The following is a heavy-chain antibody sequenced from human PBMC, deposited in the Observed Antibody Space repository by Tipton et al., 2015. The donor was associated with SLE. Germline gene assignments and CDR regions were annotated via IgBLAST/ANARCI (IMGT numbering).Heavy chain of an antibody. CDR1: GFTFSTYD. Sequence: SLRLSCAASGFTFSTYDMHWVRQAPGKGLEWVTLISYDGSDKYYADSVKGRFTISRDNSKNTVFLQMNSLRPEDTAVYYCAKSTGEWGFFDHWGQGTLVTVSS. J-gene: IGHJ4*02. V-gene: IGHV3-30*04. D-gene: IGHD7-27*01. CDR2: ISYDGSDK. CDR3: AKSTGEWGFFDH.